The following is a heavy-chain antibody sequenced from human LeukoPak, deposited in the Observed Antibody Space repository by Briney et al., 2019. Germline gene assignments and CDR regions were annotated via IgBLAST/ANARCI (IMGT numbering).Heavy chain of an antibody. CDR3: THSLPSYYGDYDEHFDY. V-gene: IGHV3-73*01. Sequence: GGSLRLSCAASGFTFSGSAMHWVCQASGKGLEWVGRIRSKANSYATAYAASVKGRFTISRDDSKNTAYLQMNSLKTEDTAVYYCTHSLPSYYGDYDEHFDYWGQGTLVTVSS. CDR2: IRSKANSYAT. D-gene: IGHD4-17*01. J-gene: IGHJ4*02. CDR1: GFTFSGSA.